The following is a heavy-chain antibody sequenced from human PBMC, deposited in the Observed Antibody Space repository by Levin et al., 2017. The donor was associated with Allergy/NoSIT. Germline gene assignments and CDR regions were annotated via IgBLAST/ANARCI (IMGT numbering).Heavy chain of an antibody. J-gene: IGHJ6*02. CDR2: ISSSSSYI. V-gene: IGHV3-21*01. CDR3: AREDTAGSGFGMDV. D-gene: IGHD5-18*01. Sequence: GESLKISCAASGFTFSSYSMNWVRQAPGKGLEWVSSISSSSSYIYYADSVKGRFTISRDNAKNSLYLQMNSLRAEDTAVYYCAREDTAGSGFGMDVWGQGTTVTVSS. CDR1: GFTFSSYS.